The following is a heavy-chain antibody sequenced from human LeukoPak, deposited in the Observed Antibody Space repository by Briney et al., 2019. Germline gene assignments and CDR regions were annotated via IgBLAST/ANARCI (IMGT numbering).Heavy chain of an antibody. D-gene: IGHD4-23*01. V-gene: IGHV4-39*07. CDR1: GGSISSSSYS. Sequence: SETLSLTCTVSGGSISSSSYSWGWIRQPPGKGLEWIGSIHYSGSTYYNPSLKSRVTISVDTSKNQFSLKLSSVTAADTAVYYCARAGGYYYYYYMDVWGKGTTVTVSS. J-gene: IGHJ6*03. CDR2: IHYSGST. CDR3: ARAGGYYYYYYMDV.